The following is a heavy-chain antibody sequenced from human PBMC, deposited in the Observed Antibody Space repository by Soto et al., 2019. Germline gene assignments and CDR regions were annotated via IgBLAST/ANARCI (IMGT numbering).Heavy chain of an antibody. V-gene: IGHV4-59*08. D-gene: IGHD6-19*01. CDR3: ARQSGWSAQDY. Sequence: SETLSLTCTVSGGSISSYYWSWIRQPPGKGLEWIGYIYYSGSTNYNPSLKSRVTISVDTSKNQFSLKLSSVTAADTAVYYCARQSGWSAQDYWGQGTLVTVSS. CDR2: IYYSGST. J-gene: IGHJ4*02. CDR1: GGSISSYY.